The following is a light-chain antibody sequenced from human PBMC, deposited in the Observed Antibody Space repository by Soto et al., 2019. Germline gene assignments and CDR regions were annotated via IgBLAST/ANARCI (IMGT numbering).Light chain of an antibody. CDR2: DAS. CDR1: QSIRNN. Sequence: EIVLSQSPGTLSVSPGEAVTIPCRASQSIRNNLAWYQQRPGQAPRLLIYDASTRATGIPARFSGSGSGSEFTLTISSLQSEDFAVYYCQQYNNWPRGTFGQGTRLEIK. J-gene: IGKJ5*01. V-gene: IGKV3-15*01. CDR3: QQYNNWPRGT.